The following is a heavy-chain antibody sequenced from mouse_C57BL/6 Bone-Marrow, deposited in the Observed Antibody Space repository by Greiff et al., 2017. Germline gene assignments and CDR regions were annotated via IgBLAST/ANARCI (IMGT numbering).Heavy chain of an antibody. Sequence: EVQLQESGAELVRPGASVKLSCTASGFNIKDDYMHWVKQRPEQGLEWIGWIDPENGDTEYASKFPGKATITADTSSNTAYLQLSSLTSEATAVYYYTTSFYTAAPLFFCDYWGQGNTLTVSS. D-gene: IGHD3-1*01. CDR1: GFNIKDDY. CDR2: IDPENGDT. CDR3: TTSFYTAAPLFFCDY. V-gene: IGHV14-4*01. J-gene: IGHJ2*01.